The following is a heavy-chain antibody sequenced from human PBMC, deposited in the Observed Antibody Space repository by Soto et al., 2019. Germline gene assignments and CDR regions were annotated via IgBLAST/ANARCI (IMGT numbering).Heavy chain of an antibody. CDR1: GGTFSSYA. J-gene: IGHJ4*02. V-gene: IGHV1-69*13. CDR3: ARGDGRYFDWQTHAALDY. CDR2: IIPIFGTA. Sequence: ASVKVSCKASGGTFSSYAISWVRQAPGQGLEWMGGIIPIFGTANYAQKFQGRVTITADESTSTAYMELSSLRSEDTAVYYCARGDGRYFDWQTHAALDYWGQGTLVTVSS. D-gene: IGHD3-9*01.